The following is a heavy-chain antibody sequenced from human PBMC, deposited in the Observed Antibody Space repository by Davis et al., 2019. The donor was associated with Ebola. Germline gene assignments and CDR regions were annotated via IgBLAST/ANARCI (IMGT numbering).Heavy chain of an antibody. Sequence: ASVKVSCKASGYTFTSYGISWVRQAPGQGLEWMGWISAYNGNTNYAQKLQGRVTMTTDTSTSPAYMELRSLRSDETAVYYCARDKGSTSSGAYYYYGMDVWGQGTTVTVSS. CDR2: ISAYNGNT. CDR3: ARDKGSTSSGAYYYYGMDV. V-gene: IGHV1-18*01. D-gene: IGHD2-2*01. J-gene: IGHJ6*02. CDR1: GYTFTSYG.